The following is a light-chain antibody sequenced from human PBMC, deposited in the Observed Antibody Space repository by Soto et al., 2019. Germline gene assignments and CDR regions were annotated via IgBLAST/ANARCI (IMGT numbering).Light chain of an antibody. CDR2: GAS. Sequence: EIVLTQAPGTLSLSPGERATLSCRASQIVSSTYLAWYQQKPGQAPSLLIYGASSRATGIPDRFSGSGSGTDFTLTISRLEPEDFAVYYCQQYANSLYTFGQGTKLEI. V-gene: IGKV3-20*01. CDR3: QQYANSLYT. J-gene: IGKJ2*01. CDR1: QIVSSTY.